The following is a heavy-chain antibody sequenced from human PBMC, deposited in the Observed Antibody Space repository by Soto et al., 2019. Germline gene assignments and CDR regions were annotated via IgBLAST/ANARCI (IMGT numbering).Heavy chain of an antibody. CDR3: AKSGRFARPSIGSFDY. D-gene: IGHD3-10*01. V-gene: IGHV1-2*02. J-gene: IGHJ4*02. CDR1: GFTFTGHY. CDR2: INPNSGGT. Sequence: QVQLDQSGAEVKKPGASVKVSCKASGFTFTGHYIHCVRQAPVQGLEWMGWINPNSGGTSYAQKFQGRLTMTTDTYINTAYMELRRLRSDDKAFYYCAKSGRFARPSIGSFDYWGQGTLVTVSS.